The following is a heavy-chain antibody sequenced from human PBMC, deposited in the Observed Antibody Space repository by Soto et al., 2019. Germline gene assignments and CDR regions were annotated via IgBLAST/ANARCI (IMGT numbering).Heavy chain of an antibody. CDR1: GFTVSSYG. Sequence: GGSLRLSCAASGFTVSSYGMHWVRQAPGKGLEWVAVISRDGRTKYYADSVKGRFAISKDNSRNTLFLEMNSLRGDDMAVYYCTGEVASGYWGQGTLVTVSS. V-gene: IGHV3-30*03. J-gene: IGHJ4*02. D-gene: IGHD2-8*02. CDR2: ISRDGRTK. CDR3: TGEVASGY.